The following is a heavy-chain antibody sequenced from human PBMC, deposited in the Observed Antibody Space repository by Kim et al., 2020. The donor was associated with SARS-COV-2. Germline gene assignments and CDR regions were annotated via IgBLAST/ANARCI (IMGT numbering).Heavy chain of an antibody. CDR1: GYTFTSYY. CDR3: AREKVATIDLFYYYYGMDV. J-gene: IGHJ6*02. CDR2: INPSGGST. Sequence: ASVKVSCKASGYTFTSYYMHWVRQAPGQGLEWMGIINPSGGSTSYAQKFQGRVTMTRDTSTSTVYMELSSLRSEDTAVYYCAREKVATIDLFYYYYGMDVWGQGTTVTVSS. V-gene: IGHV1-46*01. D-gene: IGHD5-12*01.